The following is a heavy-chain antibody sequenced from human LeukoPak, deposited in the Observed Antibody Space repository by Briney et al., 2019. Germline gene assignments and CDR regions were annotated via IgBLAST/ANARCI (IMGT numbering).Heavy chain of an antibody. D-gene: IGHD6-13*01. J-gene: IGHJ4*02. CDR1: GGSFSGYY. V-gene: IGHV4-34*01. CDR2: INHSGST. CDR3: ARAESGGAAGPWPFDY. Sequence: SETLSLTCAVYGGSFSGYYWSWIRQPPGKGLEWIGEINHSGSTNYNPSLKSRVTISVDTSKNQFSLKLSSVTAADTAVYYCARAESGGAAGPWPFDYWGQGTLVTVSS.